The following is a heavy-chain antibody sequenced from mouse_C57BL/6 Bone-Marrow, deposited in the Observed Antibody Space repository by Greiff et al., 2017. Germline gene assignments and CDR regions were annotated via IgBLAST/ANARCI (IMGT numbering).Heavy chain of an antibody. J-gene: IGHJ2*01. CDR1: GYTFTSYW. Sequence: QVTLKESGAELVMPGASVKLSCKASGYTFTSYWMHWVKQRPGQGLEWIGEIDPSDSYTNYNQKFKGKSTLTVDKSSSTAYMQLSSLTSEDSAVYYCAGGVYYFDYWGQGTTLTVSS. V-gene: IGHV1-69*01. CDR2: IDPSDSYT. CDR3: AGGVYYFDY.